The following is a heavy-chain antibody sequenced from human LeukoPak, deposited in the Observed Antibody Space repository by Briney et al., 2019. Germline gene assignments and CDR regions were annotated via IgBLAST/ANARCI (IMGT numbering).Heavy chain of an antibody. CDR1: GFNFDNFW. Sequence: AGGSLRLSCAASGFNFDNFWMSWVRQAPGKGLEWVANIREDGGKQNYVDPVKGRFTISRDNAKSSVYLQLNSLRADDTAIYYCAKDIPGGGDDYWGQGTLVTVSS. J-gene: IGHJ4*02. CDR2: IREDGGKQ. V-gene: IGHV3-7*01. D-gene: IGHD2-21*02. CDR3: AKDIPGGGDDY.